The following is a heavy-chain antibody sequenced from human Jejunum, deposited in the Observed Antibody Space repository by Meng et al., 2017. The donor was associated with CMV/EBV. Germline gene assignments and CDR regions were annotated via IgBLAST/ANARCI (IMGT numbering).Heavy chain of an antibody. CDR1: GFTFSRYW. Sequence: SGFTFSRYWMSWVRQAPGKGLEWVANIKQAGSETNYVDSVKGRFTISRDDAKNSLYLQMDSLRGEDTAVYYCAREGVVGATDFDYWGQGTLVTVSS. V-gene: IGHV3-7*01. CDR2: IKQAGSET. J-gene: IGHJ4*02. CDR3: AREGVVGATDFDY. D-gene: IGHD1-26*01.